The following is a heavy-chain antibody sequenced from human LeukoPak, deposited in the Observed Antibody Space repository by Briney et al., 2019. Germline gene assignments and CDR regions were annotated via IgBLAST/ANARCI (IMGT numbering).Heavy chain of an antibody. D-gene: IGHD1-26*01. V-gene: IGHV3-33*01. J-gene: IGHJ4*02. CDR3: ARGSGSFSGGFDY. Sequence: PAGSLRLSCAASGFTFSSYGMHWVRQTAGKGLEWVAVIWSDGSNKYYADSVKGRFTISRDNSKNTLYLQMNSLRAEGTAVYYCARGSGSFSGGFDYWGQGTLVTVSS. CDR2: IWSDGSNK. CDR1: GFTFSSYG.